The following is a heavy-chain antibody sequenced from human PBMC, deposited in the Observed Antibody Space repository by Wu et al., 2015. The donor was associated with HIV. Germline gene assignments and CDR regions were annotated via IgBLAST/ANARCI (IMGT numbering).Heavy chain of an antibody. D-gene: IGHD2-2*01. CDR1: GYTFTGYY. Sequence: QVQLVQSGAEVKKPGASVRVSCKASGYTFTGYYMHWVRQAPGQGLEWMGWINPNSGGTNYAQKFQGRVTMTRDTSISTAYMELSRLRSDDTAVYYCARVGVVPAVLGAFDIWGQGTMVTVSS. J-gene: IGHJ3*02. CDR2: INPNSGGT. V-gene: IGHV1-2*02. CDR3: ARVGVVPAVLGAFDI.